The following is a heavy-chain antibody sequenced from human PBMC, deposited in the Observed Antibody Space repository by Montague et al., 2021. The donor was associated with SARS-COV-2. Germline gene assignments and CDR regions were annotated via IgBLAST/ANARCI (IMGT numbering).Heavy chain of an antibody. CDR3: AGGSIRGDHGLDV. J-gene: IGHJ6*02. V-gene: IGHV4-4*07. CDR2: FYPSGST. Sequence: SETLSLTCNVSGGSMNLYYWTWVRQPPGKGLEWIGRFYPSGSTNXNPYLQSRVSMSVDMSKNQFSLILTSVTAADTAIYYCAGGSIRGDHGLDVWGQGTTVSVSS. D-gene: IGHD3-10*01. CDR1: GGSMNLYY.